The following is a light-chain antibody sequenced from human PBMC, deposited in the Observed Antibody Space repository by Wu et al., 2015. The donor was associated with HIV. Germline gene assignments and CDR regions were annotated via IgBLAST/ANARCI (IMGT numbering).Light chain of an antibody. Sequence: DIQMTQSPSTLSASLGDRVTITCRASQRISSWLAWYQQKPGKAPKLLIYKAFSLESGVPSRFSGSGSGTEFTLTISSLQPDDFATHYCQQYDSSPLTFGGGTKVEIK. CDR1: QRISSW. CDR3: QQYDSSPLT. J-gene: IGKJ4*01. CDR2: KAF. V-gene: IGKV1-5*03.